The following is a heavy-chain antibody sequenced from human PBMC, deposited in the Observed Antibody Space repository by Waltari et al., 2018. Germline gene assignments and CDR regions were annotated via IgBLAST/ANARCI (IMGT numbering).Heavy chain of an antibody. V-gene: IGHV3-49*05. CDR2: IRSKAYGGTT. J-gene: IGHJ4*02. D-gene: IGHD2-21*01. CDR1: GFTFGDYA. CDR3: TRGDCGGDCYSSGGVDFDY. Sequence: GSGGGLVRPGRSLRLSCNASGFTFGDYAISWFRQAPGKGVEWVGFIRSKAYGGTTEYAASVKGRFTISRDDSKSIAYLQMNSLKTEDTAVYYCTRGDCGGDCYSSGGVDFDYWGQGTLVTVSS.